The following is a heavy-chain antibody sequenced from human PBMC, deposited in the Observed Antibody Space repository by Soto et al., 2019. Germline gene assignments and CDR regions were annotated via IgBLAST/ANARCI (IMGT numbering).Heavy chain of an antibody. Sequence: QVQLQESGPGLVKPSETLSLTCTVSGGSISSYYWSWIRQPAGKGLEWIGCIYTSGSTNYNPSLKSRVTMSVDTSKNQFSLKLSSVTAADTAVYYCARVDGQWWHHDAFDIWGQGTMVTVSS. CDR3: ARVDGQWWHHDAFDI. D-gene: IGHD2-15*01. CDR2: IYTSGST. V-gene: IGHV4-4*07. J-gene: IGHJ3*02. CDR1: GGSISSYY.